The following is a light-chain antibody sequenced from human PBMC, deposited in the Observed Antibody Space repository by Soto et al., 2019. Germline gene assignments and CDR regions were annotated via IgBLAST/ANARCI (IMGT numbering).Light chain of an antibody. CDR3: QQYSASPRT. CDR1: QSISNSY. J-gene: IGKJ3*01. V-gene: IGKV3-20*01. Sequence: IVLTQSPGTLSLSPGERATLSCRASQSISNSYLTWYQQKPGQAPSLLIYAASSRATGIPDRFSASGAGTDFTLTISRLEPEDSAVYYCQQYSASPRTFGPGTKVDIK. CDR2: AAS.